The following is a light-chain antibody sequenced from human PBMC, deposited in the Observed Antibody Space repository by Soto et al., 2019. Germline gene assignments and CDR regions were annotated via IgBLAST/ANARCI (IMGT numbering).Light chain of an antibody. CDR3: QQSANRPFS. CDR2: DTS. J-gene: IGKJ2*03. Sequence: DILLTQSPSSLSAFVGDRVTITCRASQTINRYLNWFQKRPGKAPKLLISDTSNLQTGVPSRFSGSGSGTYFTLTITGLHPEDSATYYCQQSANRPFSFGQGTNLEIK. CDR1: QTINRY. V-gene: IGKV1-39*01.